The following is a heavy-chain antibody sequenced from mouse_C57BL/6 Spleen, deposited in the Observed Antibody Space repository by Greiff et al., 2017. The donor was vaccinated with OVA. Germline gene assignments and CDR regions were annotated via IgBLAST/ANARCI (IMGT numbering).Heavy chain of an antibody. D-gene: IGHD2-5*01. CDR3: AKGNSNYESLFAY. Sequence: QVHVKQSGPGLVQPSQSLSITCTVSGFSLTSYGVHWVRQSPGKGLEWLGVIWRGGSTDYNAAFMSRLSITKDNSKSQVFFKMNSLQADDTAIYDCAKGNSNYESLFAYWGQGTLVTVSA. J-gene: IGHJ3*01. V-gene: IGHV2-5*01. CDR2: IWRGGST. CDR1: GFSLTSYG.